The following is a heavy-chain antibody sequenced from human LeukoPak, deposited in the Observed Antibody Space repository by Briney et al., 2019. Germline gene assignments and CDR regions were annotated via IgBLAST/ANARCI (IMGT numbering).Heavy chain of an antibody. V-gene: IGHV3-21*01. J-gene: IGHJ6*03. CDR2: ISSSTTYI. CDR1: GFTFSSYS. D-gene: IGHD6-13*01. CDR3: ARVTSGITGGTYYYYYMDV. Sequence: GGSLRLSCAASGFTFSSYSMSWVRQAPGKGLEWVSSISSSTTYIYYADSVKGRFTISRDNAKNSLYLQMNSLRAEDTAVYYCARVTSGITGGTYYYYYMDVRGKGTTVTVSS.